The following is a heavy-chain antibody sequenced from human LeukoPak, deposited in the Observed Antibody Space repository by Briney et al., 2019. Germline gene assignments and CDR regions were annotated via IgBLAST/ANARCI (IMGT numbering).Heavy chain of an antibody. Sequence: ASVKVSCKASGYSFTDYYMHWVRQAPGQGLEWMGWINPYSGDTNYEQKFQGRVTMTRDTSISTAYMGMSRLRSDDTAVYYGVSGNYLDYWGQGTLVTVSS. CDR1: GYSFTDYY. CDR2: INPYSGDT. V-gene: IGHV1-2*02. CDR3: VSGNYLDY. D-gene: IGHD2-15*01. J-gene: IGHJ4*02.